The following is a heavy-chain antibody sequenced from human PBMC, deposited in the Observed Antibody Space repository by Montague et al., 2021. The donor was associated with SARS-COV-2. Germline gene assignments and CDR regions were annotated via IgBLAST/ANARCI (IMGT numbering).Heavy chain of an antibody. CDR3: ARHLFSFSDSGTLGYFDY. V-gene: IGHV4-39*01. CDR1: DVSININNYY. Sequence: SETLSLTCDVSDVSININNYYWGWIPPPPGKGLDWIGTIYYSGSTYYNPSLKGRVTISVDTSKNQFSLRVRSVTAADTAVYYCARHLFSFSDSGTLGYFDYWGPGTLVAVSS. J-gene: IGHJ4*01. CDR2: IYYSGST. D-gene: IGHD3-10*01.